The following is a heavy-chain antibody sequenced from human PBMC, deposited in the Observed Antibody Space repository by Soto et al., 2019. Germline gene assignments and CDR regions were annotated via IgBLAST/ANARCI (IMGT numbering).Heavy chain of an antibody. J-gene: IGHJ6*02. Sequence: EVQLVESGGGLVKPGGSLRLSCAASGFTFSSYSMNWVRQAPGKGLEWVSSISSSSSYIYYADSVKGRFTISRDNAKNSLYLQMNSLRAEDTAVYYCVSWLKYYYYYGMDVWGQGTTVTVSS. V-gene: IGHV3-21*01. CDR2: ISSSSSYI. CDR1: GFTFSSYS. CDR3: VSWLKYYYYYGMDV. D-gene: IGHD5-12*01.